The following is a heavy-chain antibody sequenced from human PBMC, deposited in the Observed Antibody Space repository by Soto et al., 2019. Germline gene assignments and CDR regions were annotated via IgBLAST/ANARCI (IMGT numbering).Heavy chain of an antibody. CDR2: IYYSGST. CDR3: ARGSYYYDSSGYYNY. D-gene: IGHD3-22*01. V-gene: IGHV4-30-4*01. Sequence: ASETLSHTCTVSGGSISSGDYYWSWIRQPPGKGLEWIGYIYYSGSTYYNPSLKSRVTISVDTSKNQFSLKLSSVTAADTAVYYCARGSYYYDSSGYYNYWGQGTLVTVSS. J-gene: IGHJ4*02. CDR1: GGSISSGDYY.